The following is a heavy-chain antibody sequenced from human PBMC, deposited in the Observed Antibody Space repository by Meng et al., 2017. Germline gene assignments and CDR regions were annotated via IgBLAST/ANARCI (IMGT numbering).Heavy chain of an antibody. CDR1: GGSISSSSYY. CDR3: AREEPSAGGGSPSFDY. D-gene: IGHD2-15*01. Sequence: GSLRLSCTVSGGSISSSSYYWGWIRQPPGKGLEWIGSIYYSGSTYYNPSLKSRVTISVDTSKNQFSLKLSSVTAADTAVYYCAREEPSAGGGSPSFDYWRQGTLVTVSS. J-gene: IGHJ4*02. CDR2: IYYSGST. V-gene: IGHV4-39*07.